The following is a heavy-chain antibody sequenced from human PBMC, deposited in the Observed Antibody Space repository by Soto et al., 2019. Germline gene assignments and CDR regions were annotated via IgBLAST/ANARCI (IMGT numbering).Heavy chain of an antibody. D-gene: IGHD6-19*01. J-gene: IGHJ4*02. CDR2: INPNGGGT. CDR1: EYTFTGYY. Sequence: GASVKVSCTASEYTFTGYYLHWVRQAPGQGLEWMGWINPNGGGTIYAQKFQGRLTMTRDTSITTVYMELSRLRSDDTAFYYCATSSDWSPLLDYWGQGTLVTVSS. CDR3: ATSSDWSPLLDY. V-gene: IGHV1-2*02.